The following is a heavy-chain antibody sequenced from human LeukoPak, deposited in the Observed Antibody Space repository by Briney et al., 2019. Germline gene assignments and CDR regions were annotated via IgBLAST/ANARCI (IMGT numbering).Heavy chain of an antibody. V-gene: IGHV4-59*01. CDR2: IHHSGTT. CDR3: AKTGSLFGRFLDH. Sequence: PSETLSLTCSFFGDSMNNYYWNWIRQPPGKGLEWIGNIHHSGTTKFHPSLESRVTMSLDTSEKQFSLRLRSVAAADTAVYYCAKTGSLFGRFLDHWGQGALVIVSS. D-gene: IGHD3-10*02. CDR1: GDSMNNYY. J-gene: IGHJ4*02.